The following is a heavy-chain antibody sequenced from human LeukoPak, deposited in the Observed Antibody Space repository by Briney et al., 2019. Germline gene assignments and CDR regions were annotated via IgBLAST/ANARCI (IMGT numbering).Heavy chain of an antibody. V-gene: IGHV3-23*01. CDR3: AKLGGQEVYNYYVGV. CDR1: GFTFNRNA. CDR2: IIDSGDIT. J-gene: IGHJ6*03. D-gene: IGHD3-16*01. Sequence: QPGGSLRLSCAASGFTFNRNAISWVRQAPGKGLEWVSGIIDSGDITYYANSVKGRFTISRDNSKNTLYLQMNSLRAEDTAVYYCAKLGGQEVYNYYVGVWGKGTTVAVSS.